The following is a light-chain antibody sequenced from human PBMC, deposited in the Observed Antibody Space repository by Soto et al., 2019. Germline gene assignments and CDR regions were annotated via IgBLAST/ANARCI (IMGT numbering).Light chain of an antibody. Sequence: QYVLTQPPCVSGSPGQSGTISCTGTGSDVGSYNRVSWYQQPPGTAPKLMIYEVSNRPSGVSSRFSGSRSGNTASLTISGLQAEDEGDYYCCSYADGSIYFFGTGTKVTVL. J-gene: IGLJ1*01. V-gene: IGLV2-18*02. CDR3: CSYADGSIYF. CDR1: GSDVGSYNR. CDR2: EVS.